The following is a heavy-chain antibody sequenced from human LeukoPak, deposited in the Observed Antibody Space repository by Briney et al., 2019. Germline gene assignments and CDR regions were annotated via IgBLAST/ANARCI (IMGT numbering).Heavy chain of an antibody. CDR3: ARGPDYYDSSGYQGYDY. Sequence: PSETLSLTCSVSGDSTSSGSSYWGWIRQSPGKGLEWIGYIYYSGSTNYNPSLKSRVTISVDTSKNQFSLKLSSVTAADTAVYYCARGPDYYDSSGYQGYDYWGQGTLVTVSS. CDR1: GDSTSSGSSY. D-gene: IGHD3-22*01. J-gene: IGHJ4*02. CDR2: IYYSGST. V-gene: IGHV4-61*01.